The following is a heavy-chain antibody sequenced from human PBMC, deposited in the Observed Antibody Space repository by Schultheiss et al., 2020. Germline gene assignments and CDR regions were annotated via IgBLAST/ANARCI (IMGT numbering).Heavy chain of an antibody. CDR1: SSGDYY. CDR2: ISWNSGSI. V-gene: IGHV3-9*01. CDR3: AKDISSYLAEGDCYFDL. J-gene: IGHJ2*01. Sequence: SSGDYYWSWIRQHPGKGLEWVSGISWNSGSIGYADAVKVRFTISRDNAKNSLYLQMNSLRAEDTAVYYCAKDISSYLAEGDCYFDLWGRGTLVTVSS.